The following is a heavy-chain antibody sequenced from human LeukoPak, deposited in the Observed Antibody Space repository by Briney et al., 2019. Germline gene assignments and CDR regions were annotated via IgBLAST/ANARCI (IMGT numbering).Heavy chain of an antibody. CDR1: GFTVSSNY. CDR3: ARERGYYFDRSGSNAFDI. CDR2: IYSGGDT. D-gene: IGHD3-22*01. Sequence: TGGSLRLSCAASGFTVSSNYMSWVRQAPGKGLEWISVIYSGGDTYYTDSVKDRFIISRDNSKNTLYLQMNSLRAEDTAVYYCARERGYYFDRSGSNAFDIWGQGTMVTVSS. J-gene: IGHJ3*02. V-gene: IGHV3-66*01.